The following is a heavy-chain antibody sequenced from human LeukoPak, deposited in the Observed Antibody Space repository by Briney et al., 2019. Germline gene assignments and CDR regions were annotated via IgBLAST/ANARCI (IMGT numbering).Heavy chain of an antibody. D-gene: IGHD3-22*01. CDR2: INPSGGST. CDR1: GYTFTSQY. J-gene: IGHJ4*02. V-gene: IGHV1-46*01. Sequence: GASVKVSCKASGYTFTSQYLHWVRQAPGQGLEWMGIINPSGGSTSYAQKFQGRVTMTRDTSTSTVYMELSSLRSEDTAVYYCARELYDSSGYYYYFDYWGQGTLVTVSS. CDR3: ARELYDSSGYYYYFDY.